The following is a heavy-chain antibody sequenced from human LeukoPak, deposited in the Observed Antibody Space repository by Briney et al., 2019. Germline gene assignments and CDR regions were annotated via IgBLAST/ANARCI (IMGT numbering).Heavy chain of an antibody. D-gene: IGHD2-2*01. V-gene: IGHV1-8*03. J-gene: IGHJ4*02. CDR1: GYTFTSYD. CDR3: ARDPGCTSTSCPYFFDY. Sequence: ASVKVSCKASGYTFTSYDINWVRQATGQGLEWMGWMNPNSGNTGYTQKFQGRVTITRNTSISTAYMELSSLRSEDTAVYYCARDPGCTSTSCPYFFDYWGQGTLVTVSS. CDR2: MNPNSGNT.